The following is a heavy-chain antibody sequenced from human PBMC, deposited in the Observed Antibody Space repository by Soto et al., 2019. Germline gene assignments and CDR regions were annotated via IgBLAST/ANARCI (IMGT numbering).Heavy chain of an antibody. D-gene: IGHD6-13*01. Sequence: ASVKVSCKASGYTFSDYGISWVRRAPGQGLEWMGWIVTYNGNTQSAQNLQGRVTMTTDTSTGTAYMELRSLRSDDTAVYYCARGDIATAVWGQGTTVTVSS. CDR1: GYTFSDYG. J-gene: IGHJ6*02. CDR2: IVTYNGNT. CDR3: ARGDIATAV. V-gene: IGHV1-18*01.